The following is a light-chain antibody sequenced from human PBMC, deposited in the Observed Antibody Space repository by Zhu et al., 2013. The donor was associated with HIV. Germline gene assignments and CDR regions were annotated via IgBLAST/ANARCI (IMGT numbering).Light chain of an antibody. J-gene: IGLJ1*01. CDR2: EVS. CDR1: SSDVGGYNS. V-gene: IGLV2-14*01. Sequence: QSALTQPASVSGSPGQSITISCTGTSSDVGGYNSVSWYQQLPGKAPKLMIYEVSERPSGISNRFSGSKSGNTASLTISGLQAEDEAHYYCCSYAGSYPLFGTGTKVTVL. CDR3: CSYAGSYPL.